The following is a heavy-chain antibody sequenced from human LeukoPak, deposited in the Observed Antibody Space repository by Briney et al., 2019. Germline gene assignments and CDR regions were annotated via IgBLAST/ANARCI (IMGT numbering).Heavy chain of an antibody. J-gene: IGHJ4*02. D-gene: IGHD3-10*01. CDR3: ARADYYYGSGSTSDY. CDR2: IYYSGST. Sequence: KPSETLSLTCTVSGGPISSGDYYWSWIRQPPGKGLEWIGYIYYSGSTYYNPSLKSRVTISVDTSKNQFSLKLSSVTAADTAVYYCARADYYYGSGSTSDYWGQGTLVTVSS. CDR1: GGPISSGDYY. V-gene: IGHV4-30-4*08.